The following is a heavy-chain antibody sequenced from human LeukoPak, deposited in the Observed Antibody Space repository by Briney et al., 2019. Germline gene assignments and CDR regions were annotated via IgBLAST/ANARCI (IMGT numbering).Heavy chain of an antibody. CDR3: ARGPPNWGYDY. J-gene: IGHJ4*02. V-gene: IGHV1-8*01. CDR1: GYTFTSYD. Sequence: ASVKVSCKASGYTFTSYDINWVRQATGQGLEWMGWMNPNSGNTGYAQKFQDRVTMTRNTSISTAYMELSSLRSDDTAVYYCARGPPNWGYDYWGPGTLVTVSS. D-gene: IGHD7-27*01. CDR2: MNPNSGNT.